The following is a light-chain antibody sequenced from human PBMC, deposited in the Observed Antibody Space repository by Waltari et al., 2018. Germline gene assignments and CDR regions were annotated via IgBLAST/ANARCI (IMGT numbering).Light chain of an antibody. CDR1: QSVGRT. V-gene: IGKV3-20*01. Sequence: EIVLTQAPGTLSLSPGERATLSCRASQSVGRTLAWYQQKPGQAPRLLIYAASNRATGIPDRFSGSGSGTDFNLTISRLEPEDFAVYYCQHYVRLPATFGQGTKVAIK. J-gene: IGKJ1*01. CDR3: QHYVRLPAT. CDR2: AAS.